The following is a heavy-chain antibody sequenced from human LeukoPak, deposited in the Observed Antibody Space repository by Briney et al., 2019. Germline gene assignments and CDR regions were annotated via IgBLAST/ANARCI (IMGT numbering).Heavy chain of an antibody. D-gene: IGHD5-18*01. Sequence: ASVKVSCKASGYTFTSYDINWVRQAPGQGLEWMGWINPNTGGTNYAQKFQGRVTMTRDTSISTAYMELSRLRSDDTAVYYCASTAAMVVYISHWGQGTLVTVSS. J-gene: IGHJ4*02. CDR2: INPNTGGT. V-gene: IGHV1-2*02. CDR3: ASTAAMVVYISH. CDR1: GYTFTSYD.